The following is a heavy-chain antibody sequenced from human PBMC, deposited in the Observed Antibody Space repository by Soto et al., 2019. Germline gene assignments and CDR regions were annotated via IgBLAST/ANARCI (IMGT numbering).Heavy chain of an antibody. CDR2: IIPIFGTA. CDR3: VRDGPTSPARPGYYYGMDV. D-gene: IGHD6-6*01. V-gene: IGHV1-69*01. Sequence: QVQLVQSGAEVKKPGSSVKVSCKASGGTFSSYAISWVRQAPGQGLEWMGGIIPIFGTANYAQKFQGRVTITADESTSTAYMELSSLRSDDTAVYYCVRDGPTSPARPGYYYGMDVWGQGTTVTVSS. CDR1: GGTFSSYA. J-gene: IGHJ6*02.